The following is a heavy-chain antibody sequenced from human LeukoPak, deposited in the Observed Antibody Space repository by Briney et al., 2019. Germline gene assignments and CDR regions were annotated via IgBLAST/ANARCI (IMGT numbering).Heavy chain of an antibody. CDR3: ARNNVDTAMVIDY. V-gene: IGHV3-53*01. CDR1: GFTVSSNY. Sequence: GGSLRLSCAASGFTVSSNYMSWVRQAPGKGLEWVSVIYSGGSTYYADSVKGRFTISRDNSKNTLYLQMNSLRAEDTAVYYCARNNVDTAMVIDYWGQGTLVTVSS. J-gene: IGHJ4*02. CDR2: IYSGGST. D-gene: IGHD5-18*01.